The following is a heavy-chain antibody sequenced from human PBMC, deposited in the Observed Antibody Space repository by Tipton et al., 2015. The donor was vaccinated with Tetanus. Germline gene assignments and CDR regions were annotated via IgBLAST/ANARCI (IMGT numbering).Heavy chain of an antibody. CDR3: ACLPVGGRYYYYGMDV. V-gene: IGHV4-39*07. D-gene: IGHD2-15*01. CDR1: GGSISSFNYY. J-gene: IGHJ6*02. CDR2: ITDSGST. Sequence: TLSLTCTVSGGSISSFNYYWGWIRQPPGKGLEWIGEITDSGSTSYNPALKSRVTISVDPSKNQFSLKLSSVTAADTAVYYCACLPVGGRYYYYGMDVWGQGTTVTVSS.